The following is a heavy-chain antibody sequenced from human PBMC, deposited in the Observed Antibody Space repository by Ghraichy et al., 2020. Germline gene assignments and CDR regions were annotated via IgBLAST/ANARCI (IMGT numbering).Heavy chain of an antibody. V-gene: IGHV4-34*01. CDR2: INHSGST. CDR3: ASVITIFGVVRDY. CDR1: GGSFSGYY. Sequence: SETLSLTCAVYGGSFSGYYWSWIRQPPGKGLEWIGEINHSGSTNYNPSLKSRVTISVDTSKNQFSLKLSSVTAADTAVYYCASVITIFGVVRDYWGQGTLVTVSS. D-gene: IGHD3-3*01. J-gene: IGHJ4*02.